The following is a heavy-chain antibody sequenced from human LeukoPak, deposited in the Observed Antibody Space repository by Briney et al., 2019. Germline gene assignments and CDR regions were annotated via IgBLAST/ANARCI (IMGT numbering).Heavy chain of an antibody. CDR3: ARHGSTVTTARFDP. Sequence: PSETLSLTCTVSGGSISSYYWSWIRQPPGKGLEWIGYIYSSGSTNYNPSLKSRLTISADTSKNQFSLKLSSVTAADTAVYYCARHGSTVTTARFDPWGQGTLVTVSS. CDR1: GGSISSYY. D-gene: IGHD4-17*01. J-gene: IGHJ5*02. V-gene: IGHV4-59*01. CDR2: IYSSGST.